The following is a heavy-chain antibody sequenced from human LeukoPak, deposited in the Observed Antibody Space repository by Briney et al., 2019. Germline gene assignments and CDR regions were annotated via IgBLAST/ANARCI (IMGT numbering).Heavy chain of an antibody. V-gene: IGHV4-4*07. Sequence: SETLSLTCTVSGGSISSYYWSWIRQPAGKGLESIGHISTSGSTNYNPSLKSRVTMSVDTSKNQFSLKLSSVTAADTAVYYCARSYCSSTSCYVAFDYWGQGTLVTVSS. CDR1: GGSISSYY. J-gene: IGHJ4*02. CDR3: ARSYCSSTSCYVAFDY. D-gene: IGHD2-2*01. CDR2: ISTSGST.